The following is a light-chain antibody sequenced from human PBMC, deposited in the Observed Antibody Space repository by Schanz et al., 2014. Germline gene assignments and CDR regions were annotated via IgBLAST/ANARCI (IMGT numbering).Light chain of an antibody. Sequence: QSVLTQPPSMSAAPGQKVNISCSGRSSNIGNNYVSWYQQLPGTAPKLLIYDNNKRPSGIPDRFSGSKSGTSATLGIAGLQTGDEADYYCGTWDDSLSVVFGGGTKLTVL. CDR2: DNN. CDR1: SSNIGNNY. CDR3: GTWDDSLSVV. V-gene: IGLV1-51*01. J-gene: IGLJ2*01.